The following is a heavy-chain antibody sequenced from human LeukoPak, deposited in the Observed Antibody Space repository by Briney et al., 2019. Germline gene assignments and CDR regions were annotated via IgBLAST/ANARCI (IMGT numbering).Heavy chain of an antibody. CDR3: ARFFGYNRDAFDI. CDR1: GGSFSSYA. V-gene: IGHV1-69*05. CDR2: IIPIFGTA. D-gene: IGHD5-24*01. J-gene: IGHJ3*02. Sequence: SVKVSCKASGGSFSSYAISWVRQAPGQGLEWMGRIIPIFGTANYAQKFQGRVTITTDESTSTAYMELSSLRSEDTAVYYCARFFGYNRDAFDIWGQGTMVTVSS.